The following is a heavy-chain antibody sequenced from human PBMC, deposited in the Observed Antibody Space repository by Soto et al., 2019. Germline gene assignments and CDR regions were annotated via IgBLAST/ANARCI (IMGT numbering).Heavy chain of an antibody. CDR2: ISGSGGST. J-gene: IGHJ4*02. CDR3: AKEVSLGSTVDLGY. D-gene: IGHD7-27*01. V-gene: IGHV3-23*01. CDR1: GFTFTSFA. Sequence: LRLSCAASGFTFTSFAVSWVRQSPGKGLEWVSTISGSGGSTYYADAVKGRFTISRDNSMGTLYLQMKSLRVEDTAIYYCAKEVSLGSTVDLGYWGQGALVTVSS.